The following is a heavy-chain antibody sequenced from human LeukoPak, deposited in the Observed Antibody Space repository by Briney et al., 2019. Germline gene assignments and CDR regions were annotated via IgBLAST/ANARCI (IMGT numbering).Heavy chain of an antibody. J-gene: IGHJ4*02. D-gene: IGHD6-13*01. CDR1: GGSISSSSYY. V-gene: IGHV4-61*05. Sequence: SETLSLTCTVSGGSISSSSYYWGWIRQPPGKGLEWIGYIYTSGSTNYNPSLKSRVTISVDTSKNQFSLKLSSVTAADTAVYYCARDEYSSSWYRWGQGTLVTVSS. CDR2: IYTSGST. CDR3: ARDEYSSSWYR.